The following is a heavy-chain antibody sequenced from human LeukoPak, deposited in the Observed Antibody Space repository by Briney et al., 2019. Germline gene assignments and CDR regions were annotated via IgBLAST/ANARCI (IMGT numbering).Heavy chain of an antibody. CDR3: VRDVGAVRGEVYFDY. CDR1: GFTFSSYS. J-gene: IGHJ4*02. CDR2: ISSSSSYI. D-gene: IGHD3-10*01. V-gene: IGHV3-21*06. Sequence: PGGSLRLSCAASGFTFSSYSMNWVRQAPGKGLEWVSSISSSSSYIYYADSVKGRFTISRDNTKNLLYLEMNSLRAEDTAMYFCVRDVGAVRGEVYFDYWGQGTLVTVSS.